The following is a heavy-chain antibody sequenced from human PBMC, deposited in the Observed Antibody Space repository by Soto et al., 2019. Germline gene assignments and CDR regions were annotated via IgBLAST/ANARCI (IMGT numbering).Heavy chain of an antibody. Sequence: SETLSLTCTVSGGSISSGGYYWSWIRQHPGKGLEWIGYIYYSGSTYYNPSLKSRVTISVDTSKNQFSLKLSSVTAADTAVYYCARLPLYSSSSVFDYWGQGTLVTVSS. CDR3: ARLPLYSSSSVFDY. V-gene: IGHV4-31*03. D-gene: IGHD6-6*01. CDR1: GGSISSGGYY. J-gene: IGHJ4*02. CDR2: IYYSGST.